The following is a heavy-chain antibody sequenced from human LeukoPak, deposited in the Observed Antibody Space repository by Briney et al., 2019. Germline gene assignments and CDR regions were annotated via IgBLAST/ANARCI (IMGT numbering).Heavy chain of an antibody. CDR1: GLTVSNNH. V-gene: IGHV3-53*01. CDR3: AKRLAGKPPDY. CDR2: IYTGGIT. D-gene: IGHD3-9*01. J-gene: IGHJ4*02. Sequence: GGSLRLSCAASGLTVSNNHMAWVREAPGKGLEWVSVIYTGGITYYADSVQGRFTIYRDNSKNTVYLQMNCLRVEDTALYYCAKRLAGKPPDYWGQGTLVTVSS.